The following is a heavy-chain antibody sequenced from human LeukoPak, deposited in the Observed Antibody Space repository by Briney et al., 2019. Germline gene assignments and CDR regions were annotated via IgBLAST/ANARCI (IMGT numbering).Heavy chain of an antibody. J-gene: IGHJ4*02. D-gene: IGHD4-17*01. V-gene: IGHV5-51*01. CDR1: GSSFTNYW. Sequence: GESLQISCQGSGSSFTNYWIGWARPLPGKGLEWMGIFYPGNSDTRYSPSFQGQVTISADKSISTAYLQWSSLMASDTAMYYCARQRDYGDYGWAYWGQGTLVTVSS. CDR2: FYPGNSDT. CDR3: ARQRDYGDYGWAY.